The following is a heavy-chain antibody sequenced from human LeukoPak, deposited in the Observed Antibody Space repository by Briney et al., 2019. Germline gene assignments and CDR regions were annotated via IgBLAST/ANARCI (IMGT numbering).Heavy chain of an antibody. J-gene: IGHJ3*02. CDR1: GFTFSSYS. V-gene: IGHV3-21*01. CDR3: ARDLANAFDI. CDR2: ISSSSSYI. Sequence: GGSLRLSCAASGFTFSSYSMNWVRQGPGKGLEWVSSISSSSSYIYYADSVKGRFTISRDNAKNSLYLQMNSLRAEDTAVYYCARDLANAFDIWGQGTMVTVSS.